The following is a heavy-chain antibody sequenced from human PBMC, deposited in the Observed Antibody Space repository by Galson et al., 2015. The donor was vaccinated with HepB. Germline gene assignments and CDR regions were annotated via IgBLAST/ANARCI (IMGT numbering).Heavy chain of an antibody. CDR2: IIPIFGTA. CDR1: GGTFSSYA. V-gene: IGHV1-69*13. D-gene: IGHD3-22*01. J-gene: IGHJ3*02. CDR3: ARASGDYYDSSGYYFAFDI. Sequence: SVKVSCKASGGTFSSYAISWVRQAPGQGLEWMGGIIPIFGTANYAQKFQGRVTITADESTSTAYMELSSLRSEDTAVYYCARASGDYYDSSGYYFAFDIWGQGTMVTVSS.